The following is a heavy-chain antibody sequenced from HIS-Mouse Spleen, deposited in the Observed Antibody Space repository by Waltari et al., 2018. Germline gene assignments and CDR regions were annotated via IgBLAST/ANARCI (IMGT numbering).Heavy chain of an antibody. CDR3: ARVPGIAAAGYYYGMDV. CDR2: MNHSGST. Sequence: QVQLQQWGAGLLKPSETLSLTCAVYGGSFSGYYWSWIRQPPGKGLDWNGEMNHSGSTNYNPSRKSRVTISVDTSKNQFSLKLSSVTAADTAVYYCARVPGIAAAGYYYGMDVWGQGTTVTVSS. D-gene: IGHD6-13*01. CDR1: GGSFSGYY. J-gene: IGHJ6*02. V-gene: IGHV4-34*01.